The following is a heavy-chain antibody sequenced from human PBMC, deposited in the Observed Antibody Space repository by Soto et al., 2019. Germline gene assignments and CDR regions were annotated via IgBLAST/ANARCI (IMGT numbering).Heavy chain of an antibody. CDR2: INAGNGNT. Sequence: QVQLVQSGAEVKKPGASVKVSCKASGYTFTSYAMRWVRQAPGQGLEWMGWINAGNGNTKYSQKVQGRVTITRDTSAGTAYMELRSLRSEATVVYYCARDPGYSYGYNWGQGTLVTVSS. CDR1: GYTFTSYA. D-gene: IGHD5-18*01. CDR3: ARDPGYSYGYN. V-gene: IGHV1-3*01. J-gene: IGHJ4*02.